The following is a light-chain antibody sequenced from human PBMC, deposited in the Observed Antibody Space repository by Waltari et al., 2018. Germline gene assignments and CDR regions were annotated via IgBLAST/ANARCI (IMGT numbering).Light chain of an antibody. J-gene: IGKJ4*01. V-gene: IGKV3-15*01. Sequence: EVVMTQSPATLSMSPGERVTLPCRASQSIHDNFAWYQHRPGEAPRLLIYCASTRAPDIPGRCVGGGSGTEYTLTIRSLQSEDSAVYYCQQYNVWPPLTFGGGTRVEIK. CDR3: QQYNVWPPLT. CDR2: CAS. CDR1: QSIHDN.